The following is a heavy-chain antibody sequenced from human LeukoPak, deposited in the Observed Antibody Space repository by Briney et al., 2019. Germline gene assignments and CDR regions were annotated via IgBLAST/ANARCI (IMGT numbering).Heavy chain of an antibody. CDR1: GFTFSSYD. D-gene: IGHD3-10*01. V-gene: IGHV3-13*01. CDR2: IGTAGDT. CDR3: ARGAYYGSGSYYFDY. Sequence: GGSLRLSCAASGFTFSSYDMHWVRQVIGKGLEWVSVIGTAGDTSYPGSVKGRFTISRENAKNSLCLQKNSLRVGDTAVCYCARGAYYGSGSYYFDYWGQGTLVTVSS. J-gene: IGHJ4*02.